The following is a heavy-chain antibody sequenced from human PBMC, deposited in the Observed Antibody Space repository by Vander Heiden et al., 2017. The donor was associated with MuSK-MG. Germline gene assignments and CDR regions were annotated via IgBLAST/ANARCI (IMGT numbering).Heavy chain of an antibody. CDR3: ARGHYYDSSGYYYDWFDP. Sequence: QVQLVQSGAEVKKPGASVKVSCKASGYTFTSYDINWVRQATGQGLEWMGWMNPNSGNTGYAQKFQGRVTITRNTSISTAYMELSSLRSEDTAVYYCARGHYYDSSGYYYDWFDPWCQGTLVTVSS. CDR1: GYTFTSYD. D-gene: IGHD3-22*01. V-gene: IGHV1-8*03. J-gene: IGHJ5*02. CDR2: MNPNSGNT.